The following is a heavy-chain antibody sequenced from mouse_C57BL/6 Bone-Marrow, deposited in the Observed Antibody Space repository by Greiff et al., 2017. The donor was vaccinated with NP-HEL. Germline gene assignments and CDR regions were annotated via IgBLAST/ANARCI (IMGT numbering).Heavy chain of an antibody. V-gene: IGHV6-3*01. J-gene: IGHJ2*01. CDR2: IRLKSDNSAT. CDR3: TGDLITTVPIDY. Sequence: EVMLVESGGGLVQPGGSMKLSCVASGFTFSNYWMNWVRQSPEKGLEWVAQIRLKSDNSATPYAESVKGRFTISRDESNSSVYLQMNNRRAEETGIYYCTGDLITTVPIDYWGQGTTLTVSS. CDR1: GFTFSNYW. D-gene: IGHD1-1*01.